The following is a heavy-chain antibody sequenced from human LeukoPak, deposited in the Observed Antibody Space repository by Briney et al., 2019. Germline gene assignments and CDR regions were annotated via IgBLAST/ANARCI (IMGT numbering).Heavy chain of an antibody. CDR1: GFTFSSYW. V-gene: IGHV3-23*01. CDR2: ISGSGGST. CDR3: AKVSFTYYYDSSGYYLAGYYFDY. Sequence: PGGSLRLSCAASGFTFSSYWMHWVRQAPGKGLEWVSAISGSGGSTYYADSVKGRFTISRDNSKNTLYLQMNSLRAEDTAVYYCAKVSFTYYYDSSGYYLAGYYFDYWGQGTLVTVSS. D-gene: IGHD3-22*01. J-gene: IGHJ4*02.